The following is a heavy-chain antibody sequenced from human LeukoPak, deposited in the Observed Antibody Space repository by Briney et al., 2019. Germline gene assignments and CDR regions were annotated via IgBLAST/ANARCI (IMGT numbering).Heavy chain of an antibody. Sequence: PSETLSLTCTVSGGSISSSSCYWGWIRQPPGKGLEWIGSIYYSGSTYYNPSLKSRVTISVDTSKNQFSLKLSSVTAADTAVYYCASLVVPGDWFDPWGQGTLVTVSS. D-gene: IGHD2-2*01. V-gene: IGHV4-39*07. CDR1: GGSISSSSCY. CDR2: IYYSGST. CDR3: ASLVVPGDWFDP. J-gene: IGHJ5*02.